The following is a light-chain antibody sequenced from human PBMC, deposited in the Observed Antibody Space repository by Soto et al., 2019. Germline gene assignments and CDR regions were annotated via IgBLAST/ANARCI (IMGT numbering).Light chain of an antibody. CDR2: GAS. CDR3: QQGYSMPLT. J-gene: IGKJ4*01. CDR1: QGISTW. Sequence: DIQLTQSPSSVSASVGDSVTISCRASQGISTWLAWYQQKAGKAPKLLIYGASRLLNGVPSRFSGSGSATDFTLTINSLQPEDFATYFCQQGYSMPLTFGGGTKVDI. V-gene: IGKV1-12*01.